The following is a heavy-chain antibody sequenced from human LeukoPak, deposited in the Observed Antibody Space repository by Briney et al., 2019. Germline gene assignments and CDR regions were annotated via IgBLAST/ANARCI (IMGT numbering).Heavy chain of an antibody. D-gene: IGHD4-17*01. CDR1: GYTFTSYD. CDR2: MNPNSGNT. Sequence: ASVKLSCKAAGYTFTSYDINCVRQATRQQREWMGWMNPNSGNTGYAQKFQARVTMPRNTTISTAYMELSSLRSEDTAVYYCARGYGDFLSYYYYGMDVWGQGTTVTVSS. V-gene: IGHV1-8*01. CDR3: ARGYGDFLSYYYYGMDV. J-gene: IGHJ6*02.